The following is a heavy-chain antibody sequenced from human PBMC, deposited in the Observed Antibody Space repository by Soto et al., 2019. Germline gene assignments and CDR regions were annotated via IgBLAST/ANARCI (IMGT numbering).Heavy chain of an antibody. CDR3: AKVRGDIVVVVAATRPHAFDI. D-gene: IGHD2-15*01. Sequence: GGSLRLSCAASGFTFSSYAMSWVRQAPGKGLEWVSAISGSGGSTYYADSVKGRFTISRDNYKNTLYLQMNSLRAEDTAVYYCAKVRGDIVVVVAATRPHAFDIWGQGTMVTVSS. CDR2: ISGSGGST. V-gene: IGHV3-23*01. CDR1: GFTFSSYA. J-gene: IGHJ3*02.